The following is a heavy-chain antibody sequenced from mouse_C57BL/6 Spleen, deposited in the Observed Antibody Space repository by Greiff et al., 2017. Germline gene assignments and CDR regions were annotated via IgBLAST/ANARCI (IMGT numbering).Heavy chain of an antibody. Sequence: EVKLVESGPGLVKPSQSLSLTCSVTGYSITSGYYWNWIRQFPGNKLEWMGYISYDGSNNYNPSLKNRISITRDTSKNQFFLKLNSVTTEDTATYYCARAGVYYDYGNYAMDYWGQGTSVTVSS. CDR3: ARAGVYYDYGNYAMDY. J-gene: IGHJ4*01. CDR1: GYSITSGYY. D-gene: IGHD2-4*01. CDR2: ISYDGSN. V-gene: IGHV3-6*01.